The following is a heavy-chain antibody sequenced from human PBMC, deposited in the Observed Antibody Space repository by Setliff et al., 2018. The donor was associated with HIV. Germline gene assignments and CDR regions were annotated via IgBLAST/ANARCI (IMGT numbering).Heavy chain of an antibody. CDR1: GYSINSGYY. CDR2: IYHGGST. Sequence: SETLSLTCAVSGYSINSGYYWGWIRQPPGKGLQWIASIYHGGSTYYNPSLRSRVTISVDTSKNLFSLKLDFVTDADTAVYYCARRADYDGSGSPFDYWGQGTLVTVSS. D-gene: IGHD3-10*01. V-gene: IGHV4-38-2*01. CDR3: ARRADYDGSGSPFDY. J-gene: IGHJ4*02.